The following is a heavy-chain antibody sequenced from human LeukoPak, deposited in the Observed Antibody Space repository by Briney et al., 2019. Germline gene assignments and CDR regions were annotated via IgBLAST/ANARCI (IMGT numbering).Heavy chain of an antibody. CDR1: GFTLSDYA. CDR2: FTADGSST. J-gene: IGHJ4*02. CDR3: ARAPMGTPTDC. Sequence: GGSLRLSCAASGFTLSDYAMYWVRQAPGKGLVWVSRFTADGSSTIYADSVMGRFTVSRDIAKNTLYLQMYSLRAEDTAVYYCARAPMGTPTDCLGQGTLVTVSS. D-gene: IGHD1-14*01. V-gene: IGHV3-74*01.